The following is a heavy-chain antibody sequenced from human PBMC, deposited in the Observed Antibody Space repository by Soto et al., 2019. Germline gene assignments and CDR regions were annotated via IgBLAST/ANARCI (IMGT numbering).Heavy chain of an antibody. CDR3: AKGGDGYNPISYYYGMDV. CDR1: GFTFSGYG. CDR2: ISYDATNK. J-gene: IGHJ6*02. Sequence: QVQLVESGGGVVQPGRSLRLSCAASGFTFSGYGMHWVRQAPGKGLEWVAVISYDATNKYYADSVKGRFTISRDNSKNTLDMQMNSLRAGDTAVYYCAKGGDGYNPISYYYGMDVWGQGTTVTVSS. V-gene: IGHV3-30*18. D-gene: IGHD5-12*01.